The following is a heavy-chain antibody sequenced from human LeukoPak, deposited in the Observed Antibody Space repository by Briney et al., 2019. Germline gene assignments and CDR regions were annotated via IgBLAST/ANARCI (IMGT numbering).Heavy chain of an antibody. V-gene: IGHV1-8*03. CDR2: MNPNSGNA. J-gene: IGHJ4*02. CDR1: GYTFTSYD. D-gene: IGHD6-13*01. Sequence: GAPVKVSCKASGYTFTSYDINWVRQATGQGLEWMGWMNPNSGNAGYAQKFQGRVTITRNTSISTAYMELSSLRSEDTAVYYCARGQVAAAVYYFDYWGQGTLVTVSS. CDR3: ARGQVAAAVYYFDY.